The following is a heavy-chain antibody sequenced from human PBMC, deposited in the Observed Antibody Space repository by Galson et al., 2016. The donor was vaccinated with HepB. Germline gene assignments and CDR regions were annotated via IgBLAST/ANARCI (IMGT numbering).Heavy chain of an antibody. CDR1: GYIFNNFW. V-gene: IGHV5-51*01. J-gene: IGHJ6*02. CDR2: IYPGDSHS. D-gene: IGHD2-15*01. CDR3: ARTHSGGTECYYYARDV. Sequence: QSGAEVKKPGESLKISCKGSGYIFNNFWVAWVRQMPGKGLEWMGIIYPGDSHSRYSPSLQGQVTISADKSINTASLQWSSLTASDTAVYYCARTHSGGTECYYYARDVWGQGTTVTVSS.